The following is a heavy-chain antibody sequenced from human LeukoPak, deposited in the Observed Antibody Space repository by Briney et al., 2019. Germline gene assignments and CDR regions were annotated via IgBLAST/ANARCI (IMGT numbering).Heavy chain of an antibody. V-gene: IGHV4-34*01. CDR2: INHTGTT. CDR3: ARGAADRNNYYYYIDV. D-gene: IGHD1/OR15-1a*01. J-gene: IGHJ6*03. CDR1: GGSFNTYY. Sequence: KTSETLSLTCAVYGGSFNTYYWNWIRQSPGKGLEWIGEINHTGTTNYNPSLKSRFTISVDTSKNQFSLKLTSVTAADTAVYYCARGAADRNNYYYYIDVWGKGTTVTVSS.